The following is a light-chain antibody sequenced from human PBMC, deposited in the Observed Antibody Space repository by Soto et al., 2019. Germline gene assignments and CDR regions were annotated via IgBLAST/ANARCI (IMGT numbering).Light chain of an antibody. CDR1: HDISTY. V-gene: IGKV1-39*01. Sequence: DIQLTQSPSSLSASVGDRVTLTCRTSHDISTYLNWYQQKPGRAPKLLVYASSTLQTGVPSRFTAYRSGTEFTFIISSLRPEDFATYYCQQSYSTPLTFGGGTQVEIK. CDR2: ASS. CDR3: QQSYSTPLT. J-gene: IGKJ4*01.